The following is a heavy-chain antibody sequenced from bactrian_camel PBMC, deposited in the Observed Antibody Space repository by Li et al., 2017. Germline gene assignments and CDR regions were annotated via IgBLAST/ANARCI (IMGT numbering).Heavy chain of an antibody. D-gene: IGHD7*01. CDR2: IDSDYST. Sequence: VQLVESGGGLVQPGGSLRLSCATSGFTFSGLGMSWVRQAPGKGREPVASIDSDYSTTYANSVKGRFTISQDKGKNMVYLQMNNLKPDDSAMYYCAYESGTTPDLCRRRGPGGYFGQGTQVTVS. J-gene: IGHJ4*01. CDR1: GFTFSGLG. V-gene: IGHV3S10*01.